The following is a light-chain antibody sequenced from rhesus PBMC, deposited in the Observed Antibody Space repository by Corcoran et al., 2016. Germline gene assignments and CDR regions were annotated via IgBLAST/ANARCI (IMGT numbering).Light chain of an antibody. V-gene: IGKV1-22*01. CDR2: KAS. CDR3: QQYNSIPLT. CDR1: QSISSW. J-gene: IGKJ4*01. Sequence: DIQMTQSPSSLSASVGDQVTITCRASQSISSWLAWYQQKPGKGPKLMIYKASTLQSGVPSRFIGSGSGTDFTLTIRSLQSEDFATYYCQQYNSIPLTFGGGTKVEIK.